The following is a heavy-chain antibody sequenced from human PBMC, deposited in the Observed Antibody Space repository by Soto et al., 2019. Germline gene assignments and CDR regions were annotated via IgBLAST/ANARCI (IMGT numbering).Heavy chain of an antibody. Sequence: SETLSLTCTVSGGSISSYYWSWIRQPPGKGLEWIGYIYYSGSTNYNPSLKSRVTISVDTSKNQFSLKLSSVTAADTAVYYCAREENYGDYLNWFDPWGQGTLVTVSS. CDR1: GGSISSYY. CDR2: IYYSGST. J-gene: IGHJ5*02. V-gene: IGHV4-59*12. D-gene: IGHD4-17*01. CDR3: AREENYGDYLNWFDP.